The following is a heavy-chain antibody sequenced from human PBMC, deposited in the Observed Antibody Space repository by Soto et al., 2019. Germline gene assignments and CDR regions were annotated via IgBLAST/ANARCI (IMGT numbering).Heavy chain of an antibody. CDR2: ISYDGSNK. V-gene: IGHV3-30*18. J-gene: IGHJ6*02. D-gene: IGHD3-10*01. CDR1: GFTFSSYG. CDR3: AKDLVTMVRGVVNDYYYGMDV. Sequence: RGSLRLSCAASGFTFSSYGMHWFRQAPGKGLEWVAVISYDGSNKYYADSVKGRFTISRDNSKNTLYLQMNSLRAEDTAVYYCAKDLVTMVRGVVNDYYYGMDVWGQGTTVTVSS.